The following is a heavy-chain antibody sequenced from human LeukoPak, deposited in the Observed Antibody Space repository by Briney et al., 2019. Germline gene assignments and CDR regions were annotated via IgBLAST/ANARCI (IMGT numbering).Heavy chain of an antibody. J-gene: IGHJ4*02. CDR2: IKSDGSST. CDR3: ARGGDSSNWYPGYFDY. V-gene: IGHV3-74*01. Sequence: GGSLRLSCAASGFTFSNYWMHWDRQAPGKGPVWVSRIKSDGSSTRFADSVQGRFTISRDNGKNTLYLQMNSLRAEDTAVYYCARGGDSSNWYPGYFDYWGQGALVTVSS. D-gene: IGHD6-13*01. CDR1: GFTFSNYW.